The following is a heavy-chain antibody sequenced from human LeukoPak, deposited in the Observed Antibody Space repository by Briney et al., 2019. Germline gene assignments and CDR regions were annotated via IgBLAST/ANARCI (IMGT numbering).Heavy chain of an antibody. CDR2: INHSGST. Sequence: PSETLSLTCAVYGGSFSGYYWSWIRQPPGKGLEWIGEINHSGSTNYNPSLKSRVTISVDTSKNQFSLKLSSVTAADTAVYYCARELYYGSGSFSPWGQGTLVTVSS. CDR1: GGSFSGYY. V-gene: IGHV4-34*01. D-gene: IGHD3-10*01. CDR3: ARELYYGSGSFSP. J-gene: IGHJ5*02.